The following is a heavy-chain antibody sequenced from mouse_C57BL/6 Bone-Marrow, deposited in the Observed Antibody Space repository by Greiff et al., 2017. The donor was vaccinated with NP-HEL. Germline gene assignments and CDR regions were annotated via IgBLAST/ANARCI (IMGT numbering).Heavy chain of an antibody. D-gene: IGHD3-2*02. CDR2: IDPNSGGT. V-gene: IGHV1-72*01. CDR1: GYTFTSYW. J-gene: IGHJ4*01. CDR3: ARRGTAQATPYAMDY. Sequence: QVQLKESGAELVKPGASVKLSCKASGYTFTSYWMHWVKQRPGRGLEWIGRIDPNSGGTKYNEKFKSKATLTVDKPSSTAYMQLSSLTSEDSAVYYCARRGTAQATPYAMDYWGQGTSVTVSS.